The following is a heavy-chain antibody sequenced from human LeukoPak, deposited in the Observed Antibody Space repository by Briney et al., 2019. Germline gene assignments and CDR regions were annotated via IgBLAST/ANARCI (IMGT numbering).Heavy chain of an antibody. Sequence: SETLSLTSTVSGGSISSYYWSWLRQPAGKGLEWIGRIYTSESTNYNPSLKSRVTMSVDTSKNQFSLKLSSVTAADTAVYYCARAKGEQLVQLAFDIWGQGTMVTVSS. CDR1: GGSISSYY. J-gene: IGHJ3*02. V-gene: IGHV4-4*07. CDR2: IYTSEST. D-gene: IGHD6-13*01. CDR3: ARAKGEQLVQLAFDI.